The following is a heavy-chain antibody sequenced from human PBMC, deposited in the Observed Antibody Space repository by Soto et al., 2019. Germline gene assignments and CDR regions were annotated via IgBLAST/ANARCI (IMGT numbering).Heavy chain of an antibody. D-gene: IGHD2-21*02. CDR2: ISYDGSNK. CDR3: ARDRGGDCSFSDY. CDR1: GFTFSNYA. Sequence: QVQLVESGGGVVQPGRSLRLSCAASGFTFSNYALHWVRQAPGKGLEWVAVISYDGSNKYYVDSVKGRFTISRDKSKNTLYLQMNSLRAQDTAAYYCARDRGGDCSFSDYWGQGTLVTVSS. V-gene: IGHV3-30*03. J-gene: IGHJ4*02.